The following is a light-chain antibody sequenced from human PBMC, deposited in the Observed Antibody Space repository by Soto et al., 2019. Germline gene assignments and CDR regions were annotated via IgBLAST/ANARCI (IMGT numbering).Light chain of an antibody. CDR3: QQSYSTPPF. CDR2: AAS. J-gene: IGKJ2*01. V-gene: IGKV1-39*01. CDR1: QSISSY. Sequence: EIQMTQSPSSLSASVGDRVTITCRASQSISSYLNWYQQKPGKAPKLLIYAASSLQSGVPSRFSGSGSGTDFTLTISSLQPEDFATYYCQQSYSTPPFFGQGTKLEIK.